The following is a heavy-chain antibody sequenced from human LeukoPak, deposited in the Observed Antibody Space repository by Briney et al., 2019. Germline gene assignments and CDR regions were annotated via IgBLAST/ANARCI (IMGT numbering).Heavy chain of an antibody. CDR1: GFTFSSYG. V-gene: IGHV3-30*02. CDR3: AKDRLAYCGGDCYSWYFQH. CDR2: IRYDGSNK. J-gene: IGHJ1*01. Sequence: GGSLRLSCAASGFTFSSYGMHWVRQAPGKGLKWVAFIRYDGSNKYYADSVKGRFTISRDNSKNTLYLQMNSLRAEDTAVYYCAKDRLAYCGGDCYSWYFQHWGQGTLVTVSS. D-gene: IGHD2-21*01.